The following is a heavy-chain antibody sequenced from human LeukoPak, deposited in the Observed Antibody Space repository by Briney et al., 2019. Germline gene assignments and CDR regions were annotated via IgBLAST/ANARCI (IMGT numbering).Heavy chain of an antibody. CDR3: ATGGPGYFDWLLQPYYYYYMDV. V-gene: IGHV1-8*01. Sequence: ASVKGSCKASGYTFTSYDINWVRQATGHGLEWMGWMNPNRGNTGYAQKFQGRVTMTRNTSISTAYMELSSLRSEDTAVYYCATGGPGYFDWLLQPYYYYYMDVWGKGTTVTVSS. CDR1: GYTFTSYD. D-gene: IGHD3-9*01. J-gene: IGHJ6*03. CDR2: MNPNRGNT.